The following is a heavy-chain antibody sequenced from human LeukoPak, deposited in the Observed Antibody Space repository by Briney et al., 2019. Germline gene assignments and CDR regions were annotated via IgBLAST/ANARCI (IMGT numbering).Heavy chain of an antibody. CDR2: IYYSGST. J-gene: IGHJ2*01. CDR3: VTTVVTIVGLDWYFDL. D-gene: IGHD4-23*01. V-gene: IGHV4-39*07. Sequence: SETLSLTCTVSGGSISSSSYYWGWIRQPPGKGLEWIGSIYYSGSTYYNPSLKSRVTISVDTSKNQFSLKLSSVTAADTAVYYCVTTVVTIVGLDWYFDLWGRGTLVTVSS. CDR1: GGSISSSSYY.